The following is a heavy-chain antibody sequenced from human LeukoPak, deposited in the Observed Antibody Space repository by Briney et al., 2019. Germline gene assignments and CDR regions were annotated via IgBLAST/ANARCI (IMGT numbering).Heavy chain of an antibody. CDR3: ARRSSNPVGAIDY. D-gene: IGHD1-26*01. V-gene: IGHV4-39*01. CDR1: GGSISNSNYY. CDR2: FTYGGGT. Sequence: SETLSLTCTVSGGSISNSNYYWGWIRQPPGKGLEWIGSFTYGGGTDYNPSLKSRITISVDTPKNQYSLKVTSVTAADTAVYYCARRSSNPVGAIDYWGQGTLVIVSS. J-gene: IGHJ4*02.